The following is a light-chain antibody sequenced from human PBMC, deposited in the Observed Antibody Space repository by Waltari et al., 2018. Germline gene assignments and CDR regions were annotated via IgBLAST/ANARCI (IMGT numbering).Light chain of an antibody. CDR3: QHHATSRWT. CDR1: QNVTNN. Sequence: VMTQSPATSSLSPGERATLSCRASQNVTNNVAWYQQRPGQAPRVLIFGASARATDIPTRFRGSGSGTDFTLTISSLQSEDFANYYCQHHATSRWTFGQGTRVEI. V-gene: IGKV3-15*01. J-gene: IGKJ1*01. CDR2: GAS.